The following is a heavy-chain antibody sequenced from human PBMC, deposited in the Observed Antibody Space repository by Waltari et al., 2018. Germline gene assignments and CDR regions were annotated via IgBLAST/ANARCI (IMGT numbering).Heavy chain of an antibody. D-gene: IGHD6-13*01. CDR1: GYTFTSYA. CDR3: AREEDSSRSYYYYYYGMDV. V-gene: IGHV1-3*01. CDR2: INACNGNT. Sequence: QVQLVRSGAEVKKPGASVKVSCKASGYTFTSYAMHWVRQAPGQRLEWMGWINACNGNTKYSQKFQGRVTITRDTSASTAYMELSSLRSEDTAVYYCAREEDSSRSYYYYYYGMDVWGQGTTVTVSS. J-gene: IGHJ6*02.